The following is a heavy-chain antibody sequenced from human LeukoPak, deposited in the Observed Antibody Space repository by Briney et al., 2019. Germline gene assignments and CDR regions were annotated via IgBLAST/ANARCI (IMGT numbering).Heavy chain of an antibody. D-gene: IGHD6-19*01. Sequence: GGTLRLSCVVSGFTVSTNYMTWVRQAPGKGLEWVSVIHSGGTTYHADSVKGRFTISRDNSKNSLYLEMNSLRAEDTAVYFCARNGYNSGWYRHWGQGTLVTVSS. V-gene: IGHV3-66*01. CDR3: ARNGYNSGWYRH. CDR1: GFTVSTNY. CDR2: IHSGGTT. J-gene: IGHJ4*02.